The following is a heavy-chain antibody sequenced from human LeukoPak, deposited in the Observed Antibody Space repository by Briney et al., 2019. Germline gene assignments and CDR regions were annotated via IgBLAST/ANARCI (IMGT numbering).Heavy chain of an antibody. CDR2: FDPEDGET. Sequence: ASVKVSCKVSGYTLTELSMHWVRQAPGKGLEWMGGFDPEDGETIYAQKFQGRVTITEDTSTDTAYMELSSLRSEDTAVYYCATDPRVRGVIIPYFDYWGQGTLVTVSS. CDR3: ATDPRVRGVIIPYFDY. V-gene: IGHV1-24*01. CDR1: GYTLTELS. J-gene: IGHJ4*02. D-gene: IGHD3-10*01.